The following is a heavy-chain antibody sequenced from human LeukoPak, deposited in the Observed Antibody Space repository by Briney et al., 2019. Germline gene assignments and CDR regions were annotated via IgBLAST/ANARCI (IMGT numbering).Heavy chain of an antibody. V-gene: IGHV1-2*02. CDR2: INPNTGGT. D-gene: IGHD5-12*01. J-gene: IGHJ4*02. CDR3: ARELATIDGIAWYYFEN. CDR1: GYTFTDHY. Sequence: ASVKVSCKASGYTFTDHYIHWVRQAPGQGFEWMGWINPNTGGTDYAQRFQDRIAISTYTSISTVYMELSRLRSDDTALYYCARELATIDGIAWYYFENWGQGTLLTVS.